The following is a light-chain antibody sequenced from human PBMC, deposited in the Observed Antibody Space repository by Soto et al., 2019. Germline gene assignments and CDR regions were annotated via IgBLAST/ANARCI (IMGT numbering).Light chain of an antibody. Sequence: EILLTQSPSTLSLSPGEGVTLSCRASQSVTVNSLAWYQQKPGQAPRLLIYGASSRATGTPDRFSGSGSGTDFTLTISRLEPEDFAVYYCQQYGTTPLYIFGQGTKLEIK. CDR1: QSVTVNS. J-gene: IGKJ2*01. V-gene: IGKV3-20*01. CDR3: QQYGTTPLYI. CDR2: GAS.